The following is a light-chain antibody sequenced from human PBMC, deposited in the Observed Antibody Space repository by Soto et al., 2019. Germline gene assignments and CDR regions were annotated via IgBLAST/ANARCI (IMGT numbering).Light chain of an antibody. V-gene: IGLV2-11*01. CDR1: SSDVGGYNY. CDR3: SSYAGSYYV. CDR2: DVS. Sequence: QSALTQPRSVSGSPGQSVTISCTETSSDVGGYNYVSWYQQHPGKAPKLMIYDVSKRPSGVPDRFSGSKSGNTASLTISGLKAEDEAYYYCSSYAGSYYVFGTGTKVTVL. J-gene: IGLJ1*01.